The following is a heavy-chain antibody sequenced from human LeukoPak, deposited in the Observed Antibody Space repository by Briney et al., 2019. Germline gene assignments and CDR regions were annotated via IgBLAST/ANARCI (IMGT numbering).Heavy chain of an antibody. Sequence: GASVKGSCQASGYTFTGYHMHWVRQAPGQGLAWMGWINPNSGGTNYAQKFQGRVTMTRDTSISTAYMELSRLRSDDTAVYYCARGGSSGEWFSHLDYWGQGTLVTVSS. D-gene: IGHD3-3*01. V-gene: IGHV1-2*02. CDR2: INPNSGGT. CDR1: GYTFTGYH. CDR3: ARGGSSGEWFSHLDY. J-gene: IGHJ4*02.